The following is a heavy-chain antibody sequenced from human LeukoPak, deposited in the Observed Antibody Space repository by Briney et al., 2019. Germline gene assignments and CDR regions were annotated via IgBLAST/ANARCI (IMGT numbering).Heavy chain of an antibody. CDR2: INPSGGST. CDR3: ARQEGVHGDINWFDP. D-gene: IGHD4-17*01. CDR1: GYTFTSYY. V-gene: IGHV1-46*01. Sequence: ASVKVSCKASGYTFTSYYMHWVRQAPGQGLEWMGIINPSGGSTSYAQKFQGRVTMTRDTSTSTVYMELSSLRSEDTAVYYCARQEGVHGDINWFDPWGQGTLVTVSS. J-gene: IGHJ5*02.